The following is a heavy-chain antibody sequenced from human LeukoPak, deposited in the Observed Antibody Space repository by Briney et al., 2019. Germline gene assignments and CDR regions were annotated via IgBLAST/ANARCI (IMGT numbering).Heavy chain of an antibody. Sequence: GGSLRLSCVASGFTFSDYAMNWVRQAPGKGLEWVSTFKTKYNQVYYAESVRGRFTISTDNSNNTVYLQVNSLRAEDTALYYCARSVPDYTRFDYWGQGALVTVSS. CDR3: ARSVPDYTRFDY. CDR1: GFTFSDYA. V-gene: IGHV3-23*05. D-gene: IGHD4-11*01. CDR2: FKTKYNQV. J-gene: IGHJ4*02.